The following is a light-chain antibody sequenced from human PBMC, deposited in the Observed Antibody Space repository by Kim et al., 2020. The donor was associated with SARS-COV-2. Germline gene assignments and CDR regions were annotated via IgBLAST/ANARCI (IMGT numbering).Light chain of an antibody. Sequence: EIVMTQSPVTLSVSPGERVTLSCRASQSISTNLGWYQQQPGQDPRLLIYGASTRATGIPARFSGSGSGTEFTLTISSLQSEDFAVYCCQQYNDWPWTFGQGTKVDIK. CDR1: QSISTN. V-gene: IGKV3-15*01. J-gene: IGKJ1*01. CDR3: QQYNDWPWT. CDR2: GAS.